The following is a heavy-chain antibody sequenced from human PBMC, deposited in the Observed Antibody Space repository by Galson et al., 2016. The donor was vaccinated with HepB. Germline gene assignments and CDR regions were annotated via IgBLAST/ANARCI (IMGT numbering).Heavy chain of an antibody. J-gene: IGHJ4*02. CDR3: ARPKDYLGSSFDC. Sequence: SETLSLTCTVSGGSISSYHWSWIRQSPGKGLEWMGYIQYSGSIEYQPSLKSQLTISADPSKSQLSLKLTSVTAADTAVYYCARPKDYLGSSFDCWGQGILVAVSS. CDR2: IQYSGSI. D-gene: IGHD6-6*01. V-gene: IGHV4-59*08. CDR1: GGSISSYH.